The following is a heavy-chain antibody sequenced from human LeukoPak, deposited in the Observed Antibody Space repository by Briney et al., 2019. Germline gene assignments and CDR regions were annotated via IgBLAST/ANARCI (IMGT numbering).Heavy chain of an antibody. CDR2: IYYSGST. D-gene: IGHD3-10*01. CDR3: ARIGFSYGTVY. Sequence: SETLSLTCTVSAGSISSGDYYWGWIRQPRGKGLEWIGNIYYSGSTYYNPSLKSRVTISEDTSKNQFSLKLKSVTAADTAVYYCARIGFSYGTVYWGQGALVTVSA. CDR1: AGSISSGDYY. J-gene: IGHJ4*02. V-gene: IGHV4-39*01.